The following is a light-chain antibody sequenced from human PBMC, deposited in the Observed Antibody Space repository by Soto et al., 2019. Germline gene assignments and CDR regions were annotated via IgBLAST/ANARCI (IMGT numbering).Light chain of an antibody. Sequence: DIVLPISTGTISFAPCKIAYLSFLAIQSVSSNYLAWYQQKPGQAPRLLIYGASTRATGVPDRFSGSGSGTDFTLTISRLEPEDFAVYHCKQRSNSWKFGQG. CDR1: QSVSSNY. CDR3: KQRSNSWK. V-gene: IGKV3D-20*02. J-gene: IGKJ1*01. CDR2: GAS.